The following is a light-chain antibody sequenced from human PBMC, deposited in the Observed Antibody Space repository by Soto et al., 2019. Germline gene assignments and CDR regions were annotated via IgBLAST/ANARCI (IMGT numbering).Light chain of an antibody. J-gene: IGKJ1*01. V-gene: IGKV1-5*01. CDR3: QQYNSYSSWT. Sequence: DIQMTQSPSTLSASVGDRVTITCRASQSISNWLAWYQQRPGKAPKLLIYDASSLESGVPSRFSGSGSGTEFTLTISSLQPDDFAIYYCQQYNSYSSWTF. CDR2: DAS. CDR1: QSISNW.